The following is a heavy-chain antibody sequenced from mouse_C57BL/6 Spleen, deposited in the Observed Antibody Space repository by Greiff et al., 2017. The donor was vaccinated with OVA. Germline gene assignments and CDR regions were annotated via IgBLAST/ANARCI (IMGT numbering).Heavy chain of an antibody. CDR3: AREETYGYSFFDY. J-gene: IGHJ2*01. CDR1: GYTFTSYW. Sequence: VQLQQPGAELVRPGSSVKLSCKASGYTFTSYWMHWVKQRPIQGLEWIGNIDPSDSETHYNQKFKDKATLTVDKSSSTAYMQLSSLTSEDSAVYYCAREETYGYSFFDYWGQGTTLTVSS. D-gene: IGHD2-2*01. CDR2: IDPSDSET. V-gene: IGHV1-52*01.